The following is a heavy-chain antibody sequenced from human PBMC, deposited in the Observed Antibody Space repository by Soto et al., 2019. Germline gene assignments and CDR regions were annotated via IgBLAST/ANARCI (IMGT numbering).Heavy chain of an antibody. CDR2: ISYDGSNK. V-gene: IGHV3-30*18. CDR1: GFTFSSYG. J-gene: IGHJ6*02. CDR3: AKAVRTYYYYYGMDV. Sequence: LRLSCAASGFTFSSYGMHWVRQAPGKGLEWVAVISYDGSNKYYADSVKGRFTISRDNSKNTLYLQMNSLRAEDTAVYYCAKAVRTYYYYYGMDVWGQGTTVTVSS.